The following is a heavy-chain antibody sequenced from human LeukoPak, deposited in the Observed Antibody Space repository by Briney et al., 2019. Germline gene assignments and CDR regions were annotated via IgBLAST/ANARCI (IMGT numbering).Heavy chain of an antibody. V-gene: IGHV3-74*01. CDR3: ARDRYYGMDV. CDR1: GYTFSGYW. CDR2: INSDGSTT. J-gene: IGHJ6*02. Sequence: QPGGSLRLSCVGSGYTFSGYWMHWVRQVPGKGLVWVSRINSDGSTTAYADSVKGRFTISRDNAKNTLYLQMNSLRVEDTAVFYCARDRYYGMDVWGLGTTVTVSS.